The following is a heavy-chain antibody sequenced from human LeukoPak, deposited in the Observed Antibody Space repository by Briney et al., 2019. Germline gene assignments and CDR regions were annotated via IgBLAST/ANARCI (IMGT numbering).Heavy chain of an antibody. V-gene: IGHV3-30*18. CDR3: AKDGGLWVSAHWGDS. D-gene: IGHD7-27*01. CDR1: GSTFSCYG. Sequence: GGSLRLSCAASGSTFSCYGMHWVRQAPGKGLEWVAVISYDGSNKYYADSAKGRFTISRDNSKNTLYLQMNSLRVEDTAVYYCAKDGGLWVSAHWGDSWGRGTLVTVSS. J-gene: IGHJ4*02. CDR2: ISYDGSNK.